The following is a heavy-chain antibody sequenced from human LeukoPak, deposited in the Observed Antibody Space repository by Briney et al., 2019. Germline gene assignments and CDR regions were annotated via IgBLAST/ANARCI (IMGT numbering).Heavy chain of an antibody. D-gene: IGHD2-2*02. CDR2: IYYSGST. Sequence: SEPLSLTCTLSGGSISSYYWSWIRQPPGKGLKWIGYIYYSGSTNYNPSLKSRVTISVDTSKNQFSLKLSSVTAADTAVYYCARGRGYCSSTSCYTVFDYWGQGTLVTVSS. CDR1: GGSISSYY. J-gene: IGHJ4*02. V-gene: IGHV4-59*01. CDR3: ARGRGYCSSTSCYTVFDY.